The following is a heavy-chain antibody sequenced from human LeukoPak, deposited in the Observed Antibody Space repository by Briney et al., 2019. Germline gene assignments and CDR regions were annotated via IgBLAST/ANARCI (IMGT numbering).Heavy chain of an antibody. CDR2: INPNGGRT. D-gene: IGHD2-2*01. CDR3: ASVPCDTTRCHWDNWFDP. V-gene: IGHV1-46*01. J-gene: IGHJ5*02. CDR1: GYTFISNY. Sequence: ASVKVSCKASGYTFISNYIHWLRQSPGQGLEWMGIINPNGGRTTYAQKFQDRVTMTRDASTSTVYMELSSLRSEDTAVYYCASVPCDTTRCHWDNWFDPWGQGTLVTVSS.